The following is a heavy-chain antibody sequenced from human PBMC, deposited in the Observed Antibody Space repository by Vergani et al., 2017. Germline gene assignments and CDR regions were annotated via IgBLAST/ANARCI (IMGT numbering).Heavy chain of an antibody. V-gene: IGHV4-31*03. CDR1: GDPISSGVYY. CDR2: IYSTGST. D-gene: IGHD3-3*01. Sequence: QVQLQESGPGLVKPSQTLSLICSVSGDPISSGVYYWNWIRQHPGKGLEWIGYIYSTGSTHHNPSLRRRINMSVDTSENQFSLKLDSVTAADTAMYYCASLPESFYNFWGGYYTGWFDPWGQGTLVTVSS. J-gene: IGHJ5*02. CDR3: ASLPESFYNFWGGYYTGWFDP.